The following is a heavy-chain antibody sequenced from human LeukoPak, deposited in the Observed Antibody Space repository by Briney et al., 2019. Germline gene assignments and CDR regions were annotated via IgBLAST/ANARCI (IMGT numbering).Heavy chain of an antibody. D-gene: IGHD4-17*01. J-gene: IGHJ4*02. CDR3: AKYQQRFFEY. Sequence: GGSLRLSCAASGFTFSSYSMNWVRQAPGKGLEWVSAIASSVTTTYYADSVKGRFTISRDNSKNMLYLQMNSLRAEDTAVYYCAKYQQRFFEYWGQGTLVTVSS. CDR2: IASSVTTT. V-gene: IGHV3-23*05. CDR1: GFTFSSYS.